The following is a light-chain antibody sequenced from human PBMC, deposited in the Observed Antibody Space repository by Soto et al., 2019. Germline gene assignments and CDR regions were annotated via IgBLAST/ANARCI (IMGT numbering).Light chain of an antibody. CDR1: QSVSSSY. CDR3: QQYGSSLLT. J-gene: IGKJ4*01. CDR2: GAS. V-gene: IGKV3-20*01. Sequence: EIVLTQSPGTLSLSPLERATASCMASQSVSSSYLAWYQQKPGQAPRLLIYGASSRATGIPDRFSGSGSGTDFTLTISRLEPEDFAVYYCQQYGSSLLTFGGGTKVDIK.